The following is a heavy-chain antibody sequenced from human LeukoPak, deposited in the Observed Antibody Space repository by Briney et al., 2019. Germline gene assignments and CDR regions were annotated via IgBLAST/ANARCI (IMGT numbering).Heavy chain of an antibody. D-gene: IGHD3-10*01. Sequence: GASVNVSCKASVYSFTGYYIQWVRQAPGQGLEWMGWINPKSGGTNYAQKFQGRVTMTSDTSISTVYMELITLTSDDTAVFYCARDMIQGVMGYWGQGTLVTVSS. CDR1: VYSFTGYY. V-gene: IGHV1-2*02. CDR3: ARDMIQGVMGY. J-gene: IGHJ4*02. CDR2: INPKSGGT.